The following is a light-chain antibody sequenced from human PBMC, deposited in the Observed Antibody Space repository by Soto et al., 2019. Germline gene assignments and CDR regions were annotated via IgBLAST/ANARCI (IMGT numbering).Light chain of an antibody. Sequence: SYELTQAPSVSVSPGQTASITCSGQRLGNKYTSWYQQRPGQSPVVVIYQDSKRPSGIPERFSGSDSGNTATLTISETQAMDEADYSCQAWDSNSVVFGGGTKVTVL. J-gene: IGLJ2*01. CDR3: QAWDSNSVV. V-gene: IGLV3-1*01. CDR1: RLGNKY. CDR2: QDS.